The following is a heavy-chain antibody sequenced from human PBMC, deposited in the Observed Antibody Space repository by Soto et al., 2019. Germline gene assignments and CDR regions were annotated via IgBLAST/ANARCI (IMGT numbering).Heavy chain of an antibody. CDR1: GGSINSGGYY. V-gene: IGHV4-31*03. CDR2: INYSGST. CDR3: ARESEDLTSNFDY. Sequence: PSETLSLTCTVSGGSINSGGYYWSWIRQHPGKGLEWIGYINYSGSTNYNASLKSRVIISRDTSKNQLSLNLSSVTAEDTAVYYCARESEDLTSNFDYWGQGTLVTVSS. J-gene: IGHJ4*02.